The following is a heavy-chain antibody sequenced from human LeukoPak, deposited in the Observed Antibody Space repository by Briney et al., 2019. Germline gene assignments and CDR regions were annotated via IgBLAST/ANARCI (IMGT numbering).Heavy chain of an antibody. J-gene: IGHJ4*02. CDR1: GGSFSGYY. V-gene: IGHV4-59*08. CDR3: ARSGCTGGTRHWGYFDY. CDR2: IYFSGST. D-gene: IGHD2-8*02. Sequence: SETLSLTCAVYGGSFSGYYWSWIRQPPGKGLEWIGYIYFSGSTNYNPSLKSRVTISVDTSKNQFSLKLNSVTAADTAVYYCARSGCTGGTRHWGYFDYWGQGTLVTVSS.